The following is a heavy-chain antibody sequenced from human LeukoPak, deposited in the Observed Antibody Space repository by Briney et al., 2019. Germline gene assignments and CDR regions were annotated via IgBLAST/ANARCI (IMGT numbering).Heavy chain of an antibody. CDR3: ARDRSGSRWRWFDP. D-gene: IGHD6-13*01. CDR1: GYTFTNYY. CDR2: INPTGGSA. J-gene: IGHJ5*02. V-gene: IGHV1-46*01. Sequence: ASVKDSFKASGYTFTNYYIHWVRQAPGQGLEWMGIINPTGGSASYAQKFQGRVSMTSDTSTSTLYLELSSLRSEDTAVYYCARDRSGSRWRWFDPWGQGTLVTVSS.